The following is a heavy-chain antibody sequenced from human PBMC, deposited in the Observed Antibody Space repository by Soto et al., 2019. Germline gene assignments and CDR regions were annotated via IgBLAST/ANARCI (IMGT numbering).Heavy chain of an antibody. D-gene: IGHD3-10*01. V-gene: IGHV3-21*01. J-gene: IGHJ5*02. Sequence: EVQLVESGGGLVKPGGSLRLSCAASGFTFSSYSMNWVRQAPGKGLEWVSSISSSSSYIYYADSVKGRFTISRDNAKNSLDLQMNSLRAEDTAVYYCARDHNYGSGSYYKITWFDPWGQGTLVTVSS. CDR1: GFTFSSYS. CDR3: ARDHNYGSGSYYKITWFDP. CDR2: ISSSSSYI.